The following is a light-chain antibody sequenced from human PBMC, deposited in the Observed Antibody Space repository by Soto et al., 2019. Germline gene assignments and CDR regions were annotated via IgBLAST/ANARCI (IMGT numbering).Light chain of an antibody. Sequence: ELVVTQSPATLSGYQGEGVSLSCRARQSVGNGFAWYLQKPGQPPRLLIYGASTRVTGIPARFSGSGSGTEFTLTITSLQSEDFAVYYCQQYNNWPEYTFGQGTKLDIK. CDR3: QQYNNWPEYT. J-gene: IGKJ2*01. CDR1: QSVGNG. CDR2: GAS. V-gene: IGKV3-15*01.